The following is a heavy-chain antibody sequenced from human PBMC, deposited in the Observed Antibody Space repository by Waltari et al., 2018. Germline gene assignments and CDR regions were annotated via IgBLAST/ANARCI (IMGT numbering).Heavy chain of an antibody. V-gene: IGHV1-69*12. D-gene: IGHD1-26*01. J-gene: IGHJ6*03. CDR2: IIPIFGPA. CDR3: AGGDYSGTYYSYYYYMDV. Sequence: QVQLVQSGAEVKKPGSSVKVSCTASVGTFSSYAISWVRQAHGQGLEWMGGIIPIFGPANYAQKFQGRVTITADESTSTAYMELSSLRSEDTAVYYCAGGDYSGTYYSYYYYMDVWGKGTTVTISS. CDR1: VGTFSSYA.